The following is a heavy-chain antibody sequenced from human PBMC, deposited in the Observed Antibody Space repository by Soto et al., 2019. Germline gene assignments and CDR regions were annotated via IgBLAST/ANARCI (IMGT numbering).Heavy chain of an antibody. V-gene: IGHV3-23*01. D-gene: IGHD2-15*01. CDR3: AKGGSSYYFDY. CDR2: ISSSGGST. J-gene: IGHJ4*02. Sequence: GGSLRLSCAASGFTFSSYAMSWVRQAPGKGLEWVSVISSSGGSTYYADSVKGRFTISRDNSKNTLYLQMNSLRAEDTAVYYCAKGGSSYYFDYWGLGNMVTVSS. CDR1: GFTFSSYA.